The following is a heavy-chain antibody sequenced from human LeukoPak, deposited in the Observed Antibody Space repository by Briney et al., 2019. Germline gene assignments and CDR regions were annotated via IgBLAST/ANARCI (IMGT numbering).Heavy chain of an antibody. CDR1: GGSISSYY. J-gene: IGHJ4*02. Sequence: SETLSLTCTVSGGSISSYYWSWIRQPPGEGLEWIGYIYYSGSTNYNPSLKSRVTMSVDTSKNQFSLKLSSVTAADTAVYYCARRYCSGGSCYSSFDYWGQGTLVTVSS. CDR3: ARRYCSGGSCYSSFDY. CDR2: IYYSGST. D-gene: IGHD2-15*01. V-gene: IGHV4-59*08.